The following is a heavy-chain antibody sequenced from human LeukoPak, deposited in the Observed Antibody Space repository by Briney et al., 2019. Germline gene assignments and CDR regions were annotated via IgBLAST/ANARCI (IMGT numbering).Heavy chain of an antibody. CDR1: GFTFSNYW. Sequence: GGSLRLSCAVSGFTFSNYWLTWVRQAPGKGLEWVANIKQDGSEKYYVDSVKGRFSISRDNVKNSMYLQMNSLRAEDTAVYYCARTHYVWGNYRYIFDYWGQGTLATVSS. CDR2: IKQDGSEK. CDR3: ARTHYVWGNYRYIFDY. J-gene: IGHJ4*02. D-gene: IGHD3-16*02. V-gene: IGHV3-7*01.